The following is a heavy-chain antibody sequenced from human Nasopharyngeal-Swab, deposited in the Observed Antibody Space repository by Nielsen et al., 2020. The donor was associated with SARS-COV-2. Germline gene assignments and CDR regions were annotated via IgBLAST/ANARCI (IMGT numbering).Heavy chain of an antibody. V-gene: IGHV4-59*01. CDR3: ARIAVAALNDWYFDL. CDR2: IYYSGST. Sequence: LRLSCTVSGGSISSYYWSWIRQPPGKGLEWIGYIYYSGSTNYNPFLKSRVTISVDTSKNQFSLKLSSVTAADTAVYYCARIAVAALNDWYFDLWGRGTLVTVSS. CDR1: GGSISSYY. J-gene: IGHJ2*01. D-gene: IGHD6-19*01.